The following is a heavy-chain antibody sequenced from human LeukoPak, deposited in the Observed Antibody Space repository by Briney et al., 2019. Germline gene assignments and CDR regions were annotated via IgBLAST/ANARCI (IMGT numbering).Heavy chain of an antibody. D-gene: IGHD4-17*01. CDR1: GYTFTNYD. Sequence: GASVKVSCKAFGYTFTNYDITWVRQAPGQGLEWMGWISAYNGNTNYAPNFQGRVAMTTDTSTTTAYMDLRSLSSDDTAVYYCARGAYGDYWGQGTLVTVSS. J-gene: IGHJ4*02. CDR2: ISAYNGNT. CDR3: ARGAYGDY. V-gene: IGHV1-18*01.